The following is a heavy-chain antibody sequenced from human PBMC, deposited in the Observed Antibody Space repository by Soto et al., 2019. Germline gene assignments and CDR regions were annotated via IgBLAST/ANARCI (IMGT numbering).Heavy chain of an antibody. Sequence: QVQLVQSGAEVKMPGASVKVSCKTSGFTFTTYIIHWVRLAPGQRFEWLGWINAGDGNTRYSQRFHDRVTFTRDTSASTVYMEMSSLRSEDTAMYYCARGANYDYWGQGALVAVSS. CDR1: GFTFTTYI. CDR3: ARGANYDY. CDR2: INAGDGNT. V-gene: IGHV1-3*01. D-gene: IGHD4-4*01. J-gene: IGHJ4*02.